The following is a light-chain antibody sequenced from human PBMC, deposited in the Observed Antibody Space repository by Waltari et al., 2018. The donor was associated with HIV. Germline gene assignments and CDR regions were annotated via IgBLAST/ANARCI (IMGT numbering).Light chain of an antibody. CDR1: SSNIGAGYD. CDR2: GNS. J-gene: IGLJ3*02. Sequence: QSVLTQPPSVSGAPGQRVTISCTGSSSNIGAGYDVHWYQQIPGTAPKLLIYGNSQRPSGVPDRCSGSKSGTSASLAITGLQAEDEADYYCQSYDSSLSVWVFGGGTKLTVL. V-gene: IGLV1-40*01. CDR3: QSYDSSLSVWV.